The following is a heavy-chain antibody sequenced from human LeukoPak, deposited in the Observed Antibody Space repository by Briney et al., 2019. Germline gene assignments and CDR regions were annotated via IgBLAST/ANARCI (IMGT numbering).Heavy chain of an antibody. CDR2: ISGSGGST. Sequence: GVSLRLPCAASGFTFSSYGMSWVRQAPGKGLEWVSAISGSGGSTYYAASVKGRFTISRDNSKNTLYLQMNRLRAEDTAVYYRAKDQDGSGSYYHYYYYMDVWGKGTTVTISS. CDR1: GFTFSSYG. CDR3: AKDQDGSGSYYHYYYYMDV. J-gene: IGHJ6*03. V-gene: IGHV3-23*01. D-gene: IGHD3-10*01.